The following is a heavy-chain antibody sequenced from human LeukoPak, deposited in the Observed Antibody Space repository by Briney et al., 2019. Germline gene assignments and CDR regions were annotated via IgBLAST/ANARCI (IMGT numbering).Heavy chain of an antibody. CDR2: IGSNSSSI. V-gene: IGHV3-21*01. D-gene: IGHD3-10*01. Sequence: GGSLRLSCAASGFTFSSYSMNWVRQAPGKGLEWVSSIGSNSSSIYYADSVKGRFTISRDNPKNSLYLQLNSLRAEDTAVYYCARETMEAFDIWGQGTMITVSS. CDR3: ARETMEAFDI. CDR1: GFTFSSYS. J-gene: IGHJ3*02.